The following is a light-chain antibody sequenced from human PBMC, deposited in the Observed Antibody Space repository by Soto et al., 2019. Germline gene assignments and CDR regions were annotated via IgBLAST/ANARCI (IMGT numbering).Light chain of an antibody. CDR2: DVG. CDR3: SSYTSSNTYV. CDR1: SSDVGSYNR. Sequence: QSALTQPPSVSGSPVQSVTISCTGTSSDVGSYNRVSWYQQPPGTAPKLMIYDVGNRPSGVPDRFSVSKSGNTASLTISGLQADDEADYYCSSYTSSNTYVFGTGTKVTVL. V-gene: IGLV2-18*02. J-gene: IGLJ1*01.